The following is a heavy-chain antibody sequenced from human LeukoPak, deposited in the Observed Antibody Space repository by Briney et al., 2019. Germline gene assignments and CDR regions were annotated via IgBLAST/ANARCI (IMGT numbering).Heavy chain of an antibody. V-gene: IGHV1-46*01. D-gene: IGHD3-22*01. Sequence: ASVKVSCKASGYTFTSYYMHWVRQAPGQGLEWMGIINPSGGSTSYAQKFQGRVTMTRDTSTSTVYMELSSLRSEDTAVYYCARGNMIVVVITPEADYWGQGTLVTVSS. CDR2: INPSGGST. CDR3: ARGNMIVVVITPEADY. CDR1: GYTFTSYY. J-gene: IGHJ4*02.